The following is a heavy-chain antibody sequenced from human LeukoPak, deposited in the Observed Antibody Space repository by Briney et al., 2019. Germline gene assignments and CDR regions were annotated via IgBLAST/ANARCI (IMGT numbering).Heavy chain of an antibody. CDR3: ARHPGSYYYYYMDV. CDR1: GYTFTSYG. J-gene: IGHJ6*03. V-gene: IGHV1-18*01. Sequence: ASVKVSCKVSGYTFTSYGISWVRQAPGQGLEWMGWISAYNGNTNYAQKLQGRVTITTDTSTSTAYMELRSLRSDDTAVYYCARHPGSYYYYYMDVWGKGTTVTVSS. D-gene: IGHD1-1*01. CDR2: ISAYNGNT.